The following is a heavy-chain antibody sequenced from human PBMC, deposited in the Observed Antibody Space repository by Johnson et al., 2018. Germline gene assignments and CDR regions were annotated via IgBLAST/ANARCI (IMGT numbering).Heavy chain of an antibody. V-gene: IGHV3-74*01. CDR3: ARGDHDLGGMDV. CDR2: INSDESSR. J-gene: IGHJ6*02. Sequence: EVQLVESGGGLVQPGGSLRLSCAASGFTFSGYWMHWVRQVPGKGLMCVSRINSDESSRSYTDSVKGRFTISRDNAKNTLYLQMNSLRGEDTAVYYCARGDHDLGGMDVWGQGTTVIVSS. D-gene: IGHD3-16*01. CDR1: GFTFSGYW.